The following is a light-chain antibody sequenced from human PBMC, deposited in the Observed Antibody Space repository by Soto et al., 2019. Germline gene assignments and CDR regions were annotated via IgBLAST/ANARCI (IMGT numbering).Light chain of an antibody. V-gene: IGKV3-15*01. CDR2: GAS. Sequence: EIVMTQSPATLSVSPGERATLSCRASQSVSSNLAWYQQKPGQAPRLLIYGASTRATGIPARFSGSGSGTEFTITISSLQSEDFAVYYCQQDNNWPPYTFGQGTKLEIK. J-gene: IGKJ2*01. CDR3: QQDNNWPPYT. CDR1: QSVSSN.